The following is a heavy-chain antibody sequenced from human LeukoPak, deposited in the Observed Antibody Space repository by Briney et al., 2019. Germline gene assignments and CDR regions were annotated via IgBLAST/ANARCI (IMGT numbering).Heavy chain of an antibody. CDR2: ISYDGSNK. CDR3: AKDLGSSLCPDY. J-gene: IGHJ4*02. CDR1: GFTFSSYG. Sequence: GGSLRLSCAASGFTFSSYGMHWVRQAPGKGLEWVAVISYDGSNKYYADSVKGRFTISRDNSKNTLYLQMNSLRAEDTAVYYCAKDLGSSLCPDYWGQGTLVTVSS. D-gene: IGHD6-13*01. V-gene: IGHV3-30*18.